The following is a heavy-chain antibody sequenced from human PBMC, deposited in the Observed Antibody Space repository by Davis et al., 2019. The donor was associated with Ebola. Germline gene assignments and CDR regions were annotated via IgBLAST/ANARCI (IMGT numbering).Heavy chain of an antibody. Sequence: SVKVSCKASGGTFSSYAISWVRQAPGQGLEWMGGIIPIFGTANYAQKFQGRVTITADESTSTAYMELSSLRSEDTAVYYCARDRGIVVVVAATIPDYGDYGNEIGEGNWFDPWGQGTLVTVSS. CDR3: ARDRGIVVVVAATIPDYGDYGNEIGEGNWFDP. CDR1: GGTFSSYA. D-gene: IGHD2-15*01. CDR2: IIPIFGTA. V-gene: IGHV1-69*13. J-gene: IGHJ5*02.